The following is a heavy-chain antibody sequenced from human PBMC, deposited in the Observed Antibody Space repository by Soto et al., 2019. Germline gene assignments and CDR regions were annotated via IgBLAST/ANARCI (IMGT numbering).Heavy chain of an antibody. Sequence: QVQLVESGGGVVQPGRSLRLSCAASGFSISTYALHWVRQAPGKGPEWVAIISYNGNNKHYADSVQGRFTISRDNSKNTVDLQMNSLRVEDTAMYYCARRAFPYSGSPLEPWSDAVDIWGQWTMVTVSS. CDR2: ISYNGNNK. CDR1: GFSISTYA. V-gene: IGHV3-30*04. J-gene: IGHJ3*02. D-gene: IGHD1-26*01. CDR3: ARRAFPYSGSPLEPWSDAVDI.